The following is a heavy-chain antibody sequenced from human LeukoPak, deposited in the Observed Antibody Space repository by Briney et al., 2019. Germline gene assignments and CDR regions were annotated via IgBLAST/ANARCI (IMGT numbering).Heavy chain of an antibody. D-gene: IGHD6-13*01. CDR2: ISSSGNT. J-gene: IGHJ4*02. V-gene: IGHV3-23*01. CDR3: VKGRISEDGLDF. CDR1: GFTFSRAA. Sequence: GGSLRLSCAASGFTFSRAAMTWVRQTPGKGLDWVSSISSSGNTYYADSVKGRFTISRDNSKNMLYLQMNSLRAEDTAVYYCVKGRISEDGLDFWGQGTLVSVSS.